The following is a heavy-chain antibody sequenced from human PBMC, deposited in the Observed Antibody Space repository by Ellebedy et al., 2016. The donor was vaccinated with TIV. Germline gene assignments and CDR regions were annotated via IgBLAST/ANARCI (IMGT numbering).Heavy chain of an antibody. V-gene: IGHV3-23*01. Sequence: GESLKISXAASGFTFSSYAMSWVRQAPGKGLEWVSAISGSGGSTYYADSVKGRFTISRDNSKNTLYLQMNSLRAEDTAVYYCAKVWGRLKEVRELNYYYGMDVWGQGTTVTVSS. CDR2: ISGSGGST. CDR1: GFTFSSYA. D-gene: IGHD3-10*01. J-gene: IGHJ6*02. CDR3: AKVWGRLKEVRELNYYYGMDV.